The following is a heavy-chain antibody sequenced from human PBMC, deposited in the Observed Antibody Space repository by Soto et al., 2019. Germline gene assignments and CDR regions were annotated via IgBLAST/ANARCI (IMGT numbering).Heavy chain of an antibody. CDR2: IYYSGST. CDR1: GGSISSSSYY. V-gene: IGHV4-39*01. Sequence: SETLSFTCTVSGGSISSSSYYWCWIRQPPGKGLEWIGSIYYSGSTYYNPSLKSRVTISVDTSKNQFSLKLSPVTADDTDVDYCARHFAEDWCDPWGQGTLVTVSS. J-gene: IGHJ5*02. CDR3: ARHFAEDWCDP.